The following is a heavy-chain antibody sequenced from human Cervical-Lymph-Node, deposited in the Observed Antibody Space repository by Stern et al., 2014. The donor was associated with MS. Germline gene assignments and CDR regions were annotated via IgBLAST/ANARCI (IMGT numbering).Heavy chain of an antibody. CDR3: ARDHFTTSLDV. CDR2: IYYSGTT. V-gene: IGHV4-31*03. J-gene: IGHJ6*02. Sequence: QMQLVQSGPGLVKPSQTLSLTCTVSGGSISSDNYYWTWIRQHPGKGLEWIGPIYYSGTTYYNPSLKSRVSITVDTSQNLFSLRLSSVTAADTAVYYCARDHFTTSLDVWGHGTTVTVS. D-gene: IGHD3-22*01. CDR1: GGSISSDNYY.